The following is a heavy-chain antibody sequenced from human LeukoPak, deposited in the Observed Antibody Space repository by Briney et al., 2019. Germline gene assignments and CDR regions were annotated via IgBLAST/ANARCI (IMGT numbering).Heavy chain of an antibody. V-gene: IGHV1-46*01. D-gene: IGHD3-10*01. CDR2: INPSGDYT. CDR1: GYTFTTYY. J-gene: IGHJ5*02. CDR3: ARTGDYYGSGRFDP. Sequence: ASVKVSCKTSGYTFTTYYMHWVRQAPGQGLEWMGIINPSGDYTSYAQKFQGRVTMTTDTSTSTAYMELRSLRSDDTAVYYCARTGDYYGSGRFDPWGQGTLVTVSS.